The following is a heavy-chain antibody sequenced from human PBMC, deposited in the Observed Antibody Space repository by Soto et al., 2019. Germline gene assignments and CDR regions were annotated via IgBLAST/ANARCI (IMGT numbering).Heavy chain of an antibody. J-gene: IGHJ6*03. V-gene: IGHV3-11*01. CDR3: ASYGDNSLDFYSYMDV. CDR2: ISSTGSII. CDR1: GFTFSDYY. D-gene: IGHD4-17*01. Sequence: QVQLVESGGGLVKPGGSLRLSCAASGFTFSDYYMNWIRQAPGKGLEWVSYISSTGSIIYYADSVKGRFSVSRDNAKNSLYLQMNSLRAEDTAVYYCASYGDNSLDFYSYMDVWGKGITVTVSS.